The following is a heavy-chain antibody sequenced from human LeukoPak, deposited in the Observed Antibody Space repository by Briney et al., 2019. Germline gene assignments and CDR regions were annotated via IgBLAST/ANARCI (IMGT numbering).Heavy chain of an antibody. D-gene: IGHD3-22*01. CDR2: IKQDGSEK. V-gene: IGHV3-7*03. CDR1: GFTFSSYW. CDR3: AKSRSGFIKADDAFDI. Sequence: PGGSLRLSCAASGFTFSSYWMSWVRQAPGKGLEWVANIKQDGSEKYYVDSVKGRFTISRDNAKNSLYLQMNSLRAEDMALYYRAKSRSGFIKADDAFDIWGQGTMVTVSS. J-gene: IGHJ3*02.